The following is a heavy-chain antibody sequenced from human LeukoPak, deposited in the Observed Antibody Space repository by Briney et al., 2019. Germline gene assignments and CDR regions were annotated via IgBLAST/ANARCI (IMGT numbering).Heavy chain of an antibody. CDR3: AWGGYNGLDRGSYYFDY. D-gene: IGHD5-24*01. Sequence: PSETLSLSCTVSGGSISSGDYYWSWIRLPPGKGLEWIGYIYYSGSTYYNPSLKSRVTISVDTSKNQFSLKLSSVTAADTAVYYYAWGGYNGLDRGSYYFDYWGQGTLVTVSS. CDR2: IYYSGST. J-gene: IGHJ4*02. V-gene: IGHV4-30-4*01. CDR1: GGSISSGDYY.